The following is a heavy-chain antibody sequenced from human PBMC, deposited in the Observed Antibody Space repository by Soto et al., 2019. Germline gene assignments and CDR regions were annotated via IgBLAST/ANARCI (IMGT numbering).Heavy chain of an antibody. J-gene: IGHJ4*02. CDR3: ARRYGVYFDY. CDR1: GGSIISYY. D-gene: IGHD4-17*01. Sequence: SETLSLTCTVSGGSIISYYWSWIRQPPGKGLEWIGCIYYSGSTNYNPSLKSRVTISVDTSKNQFSLKLSSVTAADTAVYYCARRYGVYFDYWGQGTLVTVSS. CDR2: IYYSGST. V-gene: IGHV4-59*08.